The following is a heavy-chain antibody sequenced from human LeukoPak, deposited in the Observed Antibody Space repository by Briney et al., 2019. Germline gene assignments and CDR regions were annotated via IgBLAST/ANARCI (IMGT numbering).Heavy chain of an antibody. V-gene: IGHV3-53*01. CDR2: IYSGGAT. J-gene: IGHJ3*02. CDR3: AKDRAHKYYYDSSGYYHDAFDI. Sequence: GGSLRLSCAASGFTVSSNYMSWVRQAPGKGLEWVSVIYSGGATYYADSVKGRFTVSRDNSKNTLYLQMNSLRAEDTAVYYCAKDRAHKYYYDSSGYYHDAFDIWGQGTMVTVSS. CDR1: GFTVSSNY. D-gene: IGHD3-22*01.